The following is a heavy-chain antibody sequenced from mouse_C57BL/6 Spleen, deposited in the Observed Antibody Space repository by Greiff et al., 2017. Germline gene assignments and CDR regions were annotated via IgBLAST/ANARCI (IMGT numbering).Heavy chain of an antibody. CDR1: GYAFSSSW. V-gene: IGHV1-82*01. Sequence: QVQLQQSGPELVKPGASVKISCKASGYAFSSSWMNWVKQRPGKGLEWIGRIYPGDGDTNYNGKFKGKATLTADKSSSTAYMQLSSLTSEDSAVYCCARFPYYGSSFDYWGQGTTLTVSA. CDR2: IYPGDGDT. D-gene: IGHD1-1*01. CDR3: ARFPYYGSSFDY. J-gene: IGHJ2*01.